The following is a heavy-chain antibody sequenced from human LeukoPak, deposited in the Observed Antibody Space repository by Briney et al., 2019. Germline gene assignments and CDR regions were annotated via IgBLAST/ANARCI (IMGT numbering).Heavy chain of an antibody. CDR1: GYSISSGYY. CDR3: ARDGSGYDY. D-gene: IGHD5-12*01. J-gene: IGHJ4*02. V-gene: IGHV4-38-2*02. CDR2: MIHSGRT. Sequence: SETLSLTCIVSGYSISSGYYWAWIRQPPGKGLEWLGSMIHSGRTYYNPSLKSRVTISLDTSKNQFSLKLSSVTAADTAVYYCARDGSGYDYWGQGTLVTVSS.